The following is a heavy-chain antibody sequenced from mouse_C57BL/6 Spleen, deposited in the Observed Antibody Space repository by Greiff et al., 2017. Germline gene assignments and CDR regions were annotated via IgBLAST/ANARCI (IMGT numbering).Heavy chain of an antibody. CDR2: ISSGSSTI. CDR1: GFTFSDYG. CDR3: AREGYGNLYAMDY. D-gene: IGHD2-1*01. Sequence: EVKLMESGGGLVKPGGSLKLSCAASGFTFSDYGMHWVRQAPEKGLEWVAYISSGSSTIYYADTVKGRFTISRDNAKNTRFLQMTSLRSEDTAMYYCAREGYGNLYAMDYWGQGTSVTVSS. V-gene: IGHV5-17*01. J-gene: IGHJ4*01.